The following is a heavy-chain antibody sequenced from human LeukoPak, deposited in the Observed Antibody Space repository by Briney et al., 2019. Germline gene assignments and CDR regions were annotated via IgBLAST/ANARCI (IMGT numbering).Heavy chain of an antibody. CDR1: GFTFSSYA. D-gene: IGHD2-2*03. V-gene: IGHV3-30*04. CDR2: ISDDGSNK. J-gene: IGHJ3*02. CDR3: ARVDDLDAFDI. Sequence: QTGGSLRLSCAASGFTFSSYAMHWVRQAPGKGLEWVAVISDDGSNKYYADSVKGRFTISRDNSKNTLYLQMNRLRAEDTAVYYCARVDDLDAFDIWGQGTMDTVSS.